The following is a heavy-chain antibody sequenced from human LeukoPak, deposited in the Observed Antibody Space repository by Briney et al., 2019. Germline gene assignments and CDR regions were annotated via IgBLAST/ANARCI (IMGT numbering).Heavy chain of an antibody. Sequence: GSLRLSCAASGFTFCSYWMGWVRQAPGKGLGWVANIAKDGSGKNYVDSVKGRFTISRDNAKNSLYLQMNSLRAEDTAVYYCARDRDYYAIDYWGQGTLVTVSS. V-gene: IGHV3-7*01. CDR3: ARDRDYYAIDY. CDR2: IAKDGSGK. CDR1: GFTFCSYW. D-gene: IGHD3-22*01. J-gene: IGHJ4*02.